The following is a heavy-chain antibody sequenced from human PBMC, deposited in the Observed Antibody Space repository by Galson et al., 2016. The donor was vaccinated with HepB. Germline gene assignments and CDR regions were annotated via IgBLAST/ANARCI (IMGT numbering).Heavy chain of an antibody. CDR2: IIPIFGTA. Sequence: SVKVSCKASGGTSNMYAISWVRQAPGQGLEWMGGIIPIFGTANYAQKFQGRVTIIADESTSAVYMELSSLRSEDTAVYYCSRDRGGVDTSRGHYYYYGMDVWGQGTTVTVSS. CDR1: GGTSNMYA. V-gene: IGHV1-69*13. D-gene: IGHD5-18*01. J-gene: IGHJ6*02. CDR3: SRDRGGVDTSRGHYYYYGMDV.